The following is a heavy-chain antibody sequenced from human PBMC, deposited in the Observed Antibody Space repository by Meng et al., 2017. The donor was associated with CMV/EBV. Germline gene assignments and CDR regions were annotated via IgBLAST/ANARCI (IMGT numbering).Heavy chain of an antibody. Sequence: GGSLRLSCQGSGYSFTSYWIGWVRQMPGKGLEWMGIIYPGDSDTRYSPSFQGQVTISADKSISTAYLQWSSLKASDTAMYYCARLGGVPAAGVIYRGHWFDPWGQGTLVTVSS. CDR3: ARLGGVPAAGVIYRGHWFDP. V-gene: IGHV5-51*01. J-gene: IGHJ5*02. D-gene: IGHD2-2*01. CDR1: GYSFTSYW. CDR2: IYPGDSDT.